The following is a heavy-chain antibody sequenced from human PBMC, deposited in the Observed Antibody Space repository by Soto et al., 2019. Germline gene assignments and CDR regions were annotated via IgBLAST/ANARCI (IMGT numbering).Heavy chain of an antibody. CDR1: GGTFSSYA. CDR3: ARGGGSCYSCYYYGMDV. J-gene: IGHJ6*02. V-gene: IGHV1-69*13. D-gene: IGHD2-15*01. Sequence: SVKVSCKASGGTFSSYAISWVRQAPGQGLEWMGGIIPIFGTANYAQKFQGRVTITADESTSTAYMELSSLRSEDTAVYYCARGGGSCYSCYYYGMDVWGQGTTVTVSS. CDR2: IIPIFGTA.